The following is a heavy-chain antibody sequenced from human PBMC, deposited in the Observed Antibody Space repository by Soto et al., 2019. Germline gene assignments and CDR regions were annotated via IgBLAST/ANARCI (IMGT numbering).Heavy chain of an antibody. CDR3: ASWGSRGTYYDILTGAHNDAFDI. CDR2: IYYSGST. CDR1: GGSISSGGYY. V-gene: IGHV4-31*03. D-gene: IGHD3-9*01. Sequence: PSETLSLTCTVSGGSISSGGYYWSWIRQHPGKGLEWIGYIYYSGSTYYNPSLKSRVTISVDTSKNQFSLKLSSVTAADTAVYCCASWGSRGTYYDILTGAHNDAFDIWGQGTMVTVS. J-gene: IGHJ3*02.